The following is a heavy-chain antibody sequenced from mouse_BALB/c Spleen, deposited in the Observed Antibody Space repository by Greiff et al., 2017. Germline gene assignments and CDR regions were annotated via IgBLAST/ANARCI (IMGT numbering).Heavy chain of an antibody. V-gene: IGHV14-4*02. CDR2: IDPENGDT. D-gene: IGHD1-1*01. J-gene: IGHJ2*01. CDR3: NAWEGSSPSFDY. Sequence: EVKLHESGAELVRSGASVKLSCTASGFNIKDYYMHWVKQRPEQGLEWIGWIDPENGDTEYAPKFQGKATMTADTSSNTAYLQLSSLTSEDTAVYYCNAWEGSSPSFDYWGQGTTLTVSS. CDR1: GFNIKDYY.